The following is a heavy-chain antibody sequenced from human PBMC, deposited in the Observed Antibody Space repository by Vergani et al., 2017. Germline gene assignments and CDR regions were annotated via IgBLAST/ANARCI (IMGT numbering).Heavy chain of an antibody. CDR3: ANQRMRLNVRAEVNYYDSSGAGY. J-gene: IGHJ4*02. CDR1: GGSISSYY. CDR2: IYTSGST. Sequence: QVQLQESGPGLVKPSETLSLTCTVSGGSISSYYWSWIRQPAGKGLEWIGRIYTSGSTNYNPSLKSRVTMSVDTSKNQFSLKLSSVTAADTAVYYCANQRMRLNVRAEVNYYDSSGAGYGGQGTLDTVSS. V-gene: IGHV4-4*07. D-gene: IGHD3-22*01.